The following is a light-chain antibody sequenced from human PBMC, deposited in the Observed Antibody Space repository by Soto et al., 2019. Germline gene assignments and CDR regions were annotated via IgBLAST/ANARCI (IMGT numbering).Light chain of an antibody. Sequence: QSVLTAPASVTGSTGQAITIFKNRTSSDVGGYNYVSWYQQHPGKAPKLMIYDVSNRPSGVSNRFSGSKSGNTASLTISGLQAEDEADYYCSSYTSSSTLYVFGTGTKVTVL. CDR1: SSDVGGYNY. CDR3: SSYTSSSTLYV. V-gene: IGLV2-14*01. CDR2: DVS. J-gene: IGLJ1*01.